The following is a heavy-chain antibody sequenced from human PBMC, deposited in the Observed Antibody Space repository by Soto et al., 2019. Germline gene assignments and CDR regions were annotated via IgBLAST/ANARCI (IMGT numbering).Heavy chain of an antibody. CDR1: GGSISSYY. Sequence: SETLSLTCTVSGGSISSYYWSWIRQPPGKGLEWIGYIYYSGSTNYNPSLKSRVTISVDTSKNQFSLKLSSVTAADTAVYYCARDKGYYDFWSGPYGMDVWGQGTTVTVSS. V-gene: IGHV4-59*01. CDR2: IYYSGST. D-gene: IGHD3-3*01. J-gene: IGHJ6*02. CDR3: ARDKGYYDFWSGPYGMDV.